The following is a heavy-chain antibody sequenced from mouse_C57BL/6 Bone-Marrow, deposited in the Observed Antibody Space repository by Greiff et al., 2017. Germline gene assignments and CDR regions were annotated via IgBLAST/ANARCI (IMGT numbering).Heavy chain of an antibody. CDR3: ARRYYFYAMDY. CDR1: GYTFTSYG. D-gene: IGHD1-1*01. J-gene: IGHJ4*01. CDR2: IYPRSGNT. V-gene: IGHV1-81*01. Sequence: QVQLQQPGAELARPGASVKLSCKASGYTFTSYGISWVKQRTGQGLEWIGEIYPRSGNTYYNEKFKGKATLTADKSSSTAYMELRSLTSDDSAVYFCARRYYFYAMDYWGQGTSVTVSS.